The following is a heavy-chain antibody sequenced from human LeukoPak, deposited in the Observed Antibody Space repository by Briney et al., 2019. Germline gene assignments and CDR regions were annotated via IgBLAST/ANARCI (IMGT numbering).Heavy chain of an antibody. CDR1: GFTFNNYG. CDR3: AKDGTSYYYIYY. V-gene: IGHV3-30*02. D-gene: IGHD2/OR15-2a*01. CDR2: IRFDGSNT. J-gene: IGHJ4*02. Sequence: GGSLRLSCAASGFTFNNYGMHWVRQAPGKGLEWLAFIRFDGSNTFYADSVKGRFTVSRDDSKNTLYLQMNSLRGDDTAVYYCAKDGTSYYYIYYWGQGTLVTVSS.